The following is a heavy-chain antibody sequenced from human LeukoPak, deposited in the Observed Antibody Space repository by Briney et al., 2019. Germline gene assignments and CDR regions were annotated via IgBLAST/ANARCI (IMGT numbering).Heavy chain of an antibody. J-gene: IGHJ4*02. CDR1: GFTFSRYG. CDR2: ISGSGGST. CDR3: AKDKQWLVLRRDQNFDY. D-gene: IGHD6-19*01. Sequence: PGGSLRLSCAASGFTFSRYGMSWVRQAPGKGLEWVSAISGSGGSTYYADSVKGRFTISRDNSKNTLYLQMNSLRAEDTAVYYCAKDKQWLVLRRDQNFDYWGQGTLVTVSS. V-gene: IGHV3-23*01.